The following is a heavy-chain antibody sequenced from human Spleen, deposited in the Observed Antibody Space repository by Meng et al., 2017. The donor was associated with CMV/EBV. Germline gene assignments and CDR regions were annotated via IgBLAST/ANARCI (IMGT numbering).Heavy chain of an antibody. Sequence: GESLKISCAASGFTFSSYSMNWVRQAPGKGLEWVSSISSSSSYIYYADSVKGRFTISRDNAKNSLYLQMNSLRDEDTAVYYCARDLSPQFLEWLIWVVDGMDVWGQGTTVTVSS. V-gene: IGHV3-21*01. CDR1: GFTFSSYS. CDR2: ISSSSSYI. J-gene: IGHJ6*02. D-gene: IGHD3-3*01. CDR3: ARDLSPQFLEWLIWVVDGMDV.